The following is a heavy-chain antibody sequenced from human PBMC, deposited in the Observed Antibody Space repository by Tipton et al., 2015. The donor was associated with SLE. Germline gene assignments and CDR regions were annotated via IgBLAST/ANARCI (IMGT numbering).Heavy chain of an antibody. Sequence: TLSLTCAVYGGSFSGYYWTWFRQSPGKGREWFGEINHSGSTNYNPSLKSRVTISVDTSKNQFSLKLSSVTAADTAVYYCARHDTPSVRWLYCGMDVWGQVTTVIVSS. CDR3: ARHDTPSVRWLYCGMDV. V-gene: IGHV4-34*01. J-gene: IGHJ6*02. CDR2: INHSGST. CDR1: GGSFSGYY. D-gene: IGHD3-9*01.